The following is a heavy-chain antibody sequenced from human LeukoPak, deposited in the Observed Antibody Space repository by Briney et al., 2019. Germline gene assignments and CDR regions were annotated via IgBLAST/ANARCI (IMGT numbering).Heavy chain of an antibody. CDR2: IRYDGSNK. D-gene: IGHD6-6*01. J-gene: IGHJ5*02. Sequence: GGSLRLSCAASGFTFSSYGMHWVRQAPGKGLEWVAFIRYDGSNKYYEDSVKGRFTISRDNSKNTLYLQMNSLRAEDTAVYYCANGFRAARLPPVDPWGQGTLVTVSS. V-gene: IGHV3-30*02. CDR1: GFTFSSYG. CDR3: ANGFRAARLPPVDP.